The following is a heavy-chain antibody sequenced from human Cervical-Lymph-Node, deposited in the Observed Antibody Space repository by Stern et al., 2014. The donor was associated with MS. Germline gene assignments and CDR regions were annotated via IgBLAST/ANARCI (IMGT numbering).Heavy chain of an antibody. Sequence: ESGGGVVQPGRSLRLSCAASGFMFRSFAMHWVRHSSGKGLEWVAGISYEGSTKYYGDSVKGRFTISRDNSKNTMYLQMNSLRPEDTALYYCAKDASTNYFRFFFDGWGKGALVTVSS. J-gene: IGHJ4*02. CDR2: ISYEGSTK. CDR3: AKDASTNYFRFFFDG. D-gene: IGHD3-9*01. CDR1: GFMFRSFA. V-gene: IGHV3-30*18.